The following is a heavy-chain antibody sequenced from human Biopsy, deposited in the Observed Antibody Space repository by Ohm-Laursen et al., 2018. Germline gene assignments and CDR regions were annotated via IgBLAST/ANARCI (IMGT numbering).Heavy chain of an antibody. Sequence: SETLSLTCTVSGASVSSGSYDWSWIRQPPGKGLEWIGNIYNDVSTNYNPSLKSRVTISVDMSKNQFSLKLASVAAADTAVYYCARHRGGMPSSGNWFDHWGQGTLVTVSS. J-gene: IGHJ5*02. CDR2: IYNDVST. V-gene: IGHV4-61*01. CDR1: GASVSSGSYD. CDR3: ARHRGGMPSSGNWFDH. D-gene: IGHD2-2*01.